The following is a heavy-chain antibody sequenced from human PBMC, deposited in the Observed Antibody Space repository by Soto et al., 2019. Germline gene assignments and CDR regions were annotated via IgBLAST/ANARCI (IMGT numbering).Heavy chain of an antibody. CDR2: IYPGDSDT. CDR3: ARHGPSGSSPYYYDS. J-gene: IGHJ4*02. CDR1: GYSFTTYW. V-gene: IGHV5-51*01. Sequence: PGESLKISCKGSGYSFTTYWIGWVRQMPGKGLEWMGIIYPGDSDTRNSPSFQGQVTISVDKSISTAYLQWTSLKASDTAVYYCARHGPSGSSPYYYDSWGQGTLVTVSS. D-gene: IGHD6-13*01.